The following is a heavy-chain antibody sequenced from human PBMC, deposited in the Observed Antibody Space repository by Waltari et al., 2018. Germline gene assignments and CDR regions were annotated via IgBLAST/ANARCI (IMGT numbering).Heavy chain of an antibody. CDR1: GGSISSYD. V-gene: IGHV4-4*07. D-gene: IGHD5-12*01. CDR3: ARDLSWDGYTHDY. CDR2: IYTSGST. J-gene: IGHJ4*02. Sequence: QVQLQESGPGLVTPSETLALTCTVSGGSISSYDWSWIRQPAGNGLEWIWRIYTSGSTNYNPSLKSRVTMSVDTSKNQFSLKLSSVTAADTAVYYCARDLSWDGYTHDYWGQGTLVTVSS.